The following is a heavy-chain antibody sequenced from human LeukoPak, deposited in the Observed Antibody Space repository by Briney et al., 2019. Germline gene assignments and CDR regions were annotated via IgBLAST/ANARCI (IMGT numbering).Heavy chain of an antibody. V-gene: IGHV4-59*01. CDR2: IYYSGST. D-gene: IGHD6-13*01. CDR3: ARSYSSSWYAFGY. Sequence: PSETPSLTCTVSGGSISSYYWSWVRQPPGKGLEWIGYIYYSGSTNYNPSLKSRVTISVDTSKNQFSLKLSSVTAADTAVYYCARSYSSSWYAFGYWGQGTLVTVSS. CDR1: GGSISSYY. J-gene: IGHJ4*02.